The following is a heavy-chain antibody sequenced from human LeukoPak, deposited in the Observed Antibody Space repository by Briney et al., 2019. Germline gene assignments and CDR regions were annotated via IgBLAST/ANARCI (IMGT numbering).Heavy chain of an antibody. CDR1: GYTFTGYG. J-gene: IGHJ4*02. CDR3: ARAGYGGPLDY. Sequence: ASVKVSCKASGYTFTGYGISWVRQAPGQGLGGMGWISAYNGNTNYAPKLQGRVTMTTDTSPSTAYMELRSLRSDDTAVYSCARAGYGGPLDYWGQGTLVTVSS. CDR2: ISAYNGNT. D-gene: IGHD4/OR15-4a*01. V-gene: IGHV1-18*01.